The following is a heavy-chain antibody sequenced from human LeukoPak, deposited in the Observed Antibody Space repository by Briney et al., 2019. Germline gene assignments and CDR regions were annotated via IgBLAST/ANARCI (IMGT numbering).Heavy chain of an antibody. CDR2: ISSSSSYI. V-gene: IGHV3-21*01. CDR3: ARDYLPRGHVLRYFDWDFDY. CDR1: GFTFSSYS. J-gene: IGHJ4*02. D-gene: IGHD3-9*01. Sequence: GGSLRLSCAASGFTFSSYSMNWVRQAPGKGLEWVSSISSSSSYIYYADSVKGRFTISRDNAKNSLYLQMNSLRAEDTAVYYCARDYLPRGHVLRYFDWDFDYWGQGTLVTVSS.